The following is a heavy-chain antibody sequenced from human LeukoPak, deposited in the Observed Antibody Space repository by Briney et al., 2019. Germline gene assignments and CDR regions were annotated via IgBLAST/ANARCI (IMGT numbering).Heavy chain of an antibody. J-gene: IGHJ4*02. CDR3: AKNGYYYDSSGYYYNDY. V-gene: IGHV3-30*18. Sequence: GRSLRLSCAASGFTFSSYGMHWVRQAPGKGLEWVAVISYDGSNKYYADSVKGRFTISRDNSKNTLYLQMNSLRAEDTAVYYCAKNGYYYDSSGYYYNDYRGQGTLVTVSS. D-gene: IGHD3-22*01. CDR2: ISYDGSNK. CDR1: GFTFSSYG.